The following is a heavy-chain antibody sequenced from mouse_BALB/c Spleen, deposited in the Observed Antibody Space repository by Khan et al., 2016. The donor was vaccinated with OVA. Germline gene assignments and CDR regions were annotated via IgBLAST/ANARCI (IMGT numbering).Heavy chain of an antibody. J-gene: IGHJ2*01. Sequence: VELVESGGGLVQPGGSLKLSCAASGFTFGTYTMSWVRQTPEKRLEWVAYICGGGITYYPDTVQGRSTIPRDNATNTLYLQMSRLKSEDTAMYYCTKSLYNYGSGHLLDYWGQGTTLTVSS. CDR3: TKSLYNYGSGHLLDY. CDR2: ICGGGIT. V-gene: IGHV5-12-2*01. D-gene: IGHD1-1*01. CDR1: GFTFGTYT.